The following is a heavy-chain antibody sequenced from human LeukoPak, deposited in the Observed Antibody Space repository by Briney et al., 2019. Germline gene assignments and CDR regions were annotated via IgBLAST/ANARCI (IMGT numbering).Heavy chain of an antibody. Sequence: SETLSLTCAVYGGSFSGYYWSWIRQPPGKGLEWIGEINHSGSTNYNPSLKSRVTISVDTSKNQFSLKLSSVTAADTAVYYCASQRRGIAAAGTRPYWGQGTLVTVSS. V-gene: IGHV4-34*01. J-gene: IGHJ4*02. CDR1: GGSFSGYY. D-gene: IGHD6-13*01. CDR3: ASQRRGIAAAGTRPY. CDR2: INHSGST.